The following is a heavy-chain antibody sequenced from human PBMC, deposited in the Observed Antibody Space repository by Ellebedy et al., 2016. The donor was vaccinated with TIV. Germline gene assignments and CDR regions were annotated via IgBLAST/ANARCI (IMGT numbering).Heavy chain of an antibody. CDR3: ARGRTVVLPQSRGGNDY. V-gene: IGHV1-2*04. J-gene: IGHJ4*02. D-gene: IGHD2-2*01. CDR2: INPSSGDT. CDR1: GYTFTGHY. Sequence: AASVKVSCKASGYTFTGHYMHWARQAPGQGLEWLGWINPSSGDTKSAQKFQGWVTMTRDTSISTAYMDLSRLTSGDTALYYCARGRTVVLPQSRGGNDYWGQGTMITVSS.